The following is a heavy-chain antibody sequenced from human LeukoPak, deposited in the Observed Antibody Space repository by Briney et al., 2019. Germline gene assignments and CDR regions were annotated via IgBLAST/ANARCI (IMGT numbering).Heavy chain of an antibody. V-gene: IGHV1-8*01. Sequence: ASVKVSCKASGYTFTSYDINWVRQATGQGLEWMGWMNPNSGNTGYAQKFQGRVTMTRNTSISTAYMELSSLRSEDTAAYCCARRYYYGSGSYYPNDYWGQGTLVTVSS. CDR1: GYTFTSYD. D-gene: IGHD3-10*01. CDR2: MNPNSGNT. J-gene: IGHJ4*02. CDR3: ARRYYYGSGSYYPNDY.